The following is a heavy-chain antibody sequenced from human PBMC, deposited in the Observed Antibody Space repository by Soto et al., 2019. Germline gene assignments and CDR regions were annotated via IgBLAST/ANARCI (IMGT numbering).Heavy chain of an antibody. D-gene: IGHD6-13*01. CDR2: VYNSVST. V-gene: IGHV4-59*01. J-gene: IGHJ4*02. CDR1: CGSIISNY. CDR3: ARYRREAVAGYTLDN. Sequence: SATLSLTCTVSCGSIISNYWTWIRQPPGKGLEWIGYVYNSVSTNYNPSLKSRVTISEDTSKSQFSLKVNSMTAADTAVYYCARYRREAVAGYTLDNWGQGILVTVSS.